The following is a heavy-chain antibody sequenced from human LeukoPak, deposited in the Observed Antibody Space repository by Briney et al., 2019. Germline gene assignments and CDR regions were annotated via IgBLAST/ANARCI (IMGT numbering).Heavy chain of an antibody. J-gene: IGHJ6*03. Sequence: SETLSLTCTVSGGSISSHYWSWIRQPPGKGLEWIGYIYYSGSTNYNPSLKSRVTISVDTSRNQFSLKLSSVTAADTAVYYCARGKLIAATGVYYHYYMDVWGKGTTVTVSS. CDR2: IYYSGST. D-gene: IGHD6-6*01. CDR1: GGSISSHY. V-gene: IGHV4-59*11. CDR3: ARGKLIAATGVYYHYYMDV.